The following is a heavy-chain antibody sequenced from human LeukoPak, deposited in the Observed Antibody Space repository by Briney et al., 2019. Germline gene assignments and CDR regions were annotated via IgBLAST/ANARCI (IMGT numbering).Heavy chain of an antibody. Sequence: GESLKISCKGSEYSFATYWIGWVRQMPGQGLEWGGIIFPGDSDTRYSLSFQGQVTISADKSISTAYLQWSSLKASDTAIYYCASEYCSGGNCYFDYWGQGTLVTVSS. CDR3: ASEYCSGGNCYFDY. V-gene: IGHV5-51*01. J-gene: IGHJ4*02. CDR1: EYSFATYW. CDR2: IFPGDSDT. D-gene: IGHD2-15*01.